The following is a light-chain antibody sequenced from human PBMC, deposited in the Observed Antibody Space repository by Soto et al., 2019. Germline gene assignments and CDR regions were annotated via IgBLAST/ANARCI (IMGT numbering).Light chain of an antibody. Sequence: DIVMTQSPDSLAVSLGERATINCKSSQSVLHNSYNKNYFAWYQQKPGHPPKVLIYWASTRESGVPDRFSGSGSGADFTLTFSDLQAEDVAVYYCQHSYSSPLTFGGGTKVEIK. V-gene: IGKV4-1*01. CDR3: QHSYSSPLT. J-gene: IGKJ4*01. CDR1: QSVLHNSYNKNY. CDR2: WAS.